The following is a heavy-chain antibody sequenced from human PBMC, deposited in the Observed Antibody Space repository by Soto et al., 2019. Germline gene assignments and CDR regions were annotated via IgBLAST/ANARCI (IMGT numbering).Heavy chain of an antibody. CDR2: IKSKTEGGTT. CDR3: TTANWNVYYYYYGMDV. V-gene: IGHV3-15*01. Sequence: GGSLRLSCAASGFTFSNAWMSWVRQAPGKGLEWVGRIKSKTEGGTTDYAAPVKGRFTISRDDSNNTLYLQMNSLKTEDTAVYYCTTANWNVYYYYYGMDVWGQGTTVTVSS. CDR1: GFTFSNAW. J-gene: IGHJ6*02. D-gene: IGHD1-20*01.